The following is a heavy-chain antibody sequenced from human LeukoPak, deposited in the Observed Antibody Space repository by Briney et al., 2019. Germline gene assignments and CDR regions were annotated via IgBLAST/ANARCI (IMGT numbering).Heavy chain of an antibody. D-gene: IGHD1-26*01. V-gene: IGHV3-23*01. CDR3: AKVQDSGSYYNY. CDR2: ISGSGGST. Sequence: GGSLRLSCAASGFTFSSYAMSWVRRAPGKGLEWVSAISGSGGSTYYADSVKGRFTISRDNSKNTLYLQMNSLGAEDTAVYYCAKVQDSGSYYNYWGQGTLVTVSS. CDR1: GFTFSSYA. J-gene: IGHJ4*02.